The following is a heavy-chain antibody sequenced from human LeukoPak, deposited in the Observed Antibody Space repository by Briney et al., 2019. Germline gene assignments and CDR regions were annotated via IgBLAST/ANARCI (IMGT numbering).Heavy chain of an antibody. CDR2: IYHSGNA. Sequence: SETLSLTCAVSGGSISSNNWWSWVRQPPGKGLEWIGEIYHSGNANYNPSLKTRVTMSVDKSKNQFPLILSSVTAADTAVYYCARDVGARLSGFWGQGTLVTVSS. CDR3: ARDVGARLSGF. D-gene: IGHD6-6*01. CDR1: GGSISSNNW. J-gene: IGHJ4*02. V-gene: IGHV4-4*02.